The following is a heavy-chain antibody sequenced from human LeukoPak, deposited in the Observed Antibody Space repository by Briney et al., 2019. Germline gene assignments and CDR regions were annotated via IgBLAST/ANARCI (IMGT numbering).Heavy chain of an antibody. D-gene: IGHD4-23*01. CDR3: ARVRVNAFDI. J-gene: IGHJ3*02. V-gene: IGHV1-8*01. CDR1: GYPFTTYD. Sequence: ASVKVSCKASGYPFTTYDINWVRQAPGQGLEWMGWMNPNSRNTGYAQRFQGRVTMTRSTSISTAYMELSSLRSEDTAVYYCARVRVNAFDIWGQGTMVTVSS. CDR2: MNPNSRNT.